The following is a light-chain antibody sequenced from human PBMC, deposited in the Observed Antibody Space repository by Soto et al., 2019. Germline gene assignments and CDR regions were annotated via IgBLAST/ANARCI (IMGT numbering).Light chain of an antibody. V-gene: IGLV2-14*01. CDR2: DVS. CDR1: SNDVGGYNY. Sequence: HSALTQPASVSGCPGQSITISCTGTSNDVGGYNYVCWYQQQPGKAPKLIIYDVSNRPSGVSNRFSGSRSGNTASLIISGLQAEDEADYYCSSYTSSSTVTFGGGTKLTVL. CDR3: SSYTSSSTVT. J-gene: IGLJ2*01.